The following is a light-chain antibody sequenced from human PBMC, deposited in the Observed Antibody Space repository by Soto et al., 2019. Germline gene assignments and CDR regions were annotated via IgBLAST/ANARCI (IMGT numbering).Light chain of an antibody. V-gene: IGKV1-39*01. CDR1: QSISNY. CDR3: QQSYSSPYT. CDR2: AAS. Sequence: DIKMTQSPSSLSASVGDRVTITCRASQSISNYLNWYQQKPGKAPKVLISAASSLQSGVPSRFSGVGSGTDFTLPISDLRPDDFATYYCQQSYSSPYTFGQGSKQEIK. J-gene: IGKJ2*01.